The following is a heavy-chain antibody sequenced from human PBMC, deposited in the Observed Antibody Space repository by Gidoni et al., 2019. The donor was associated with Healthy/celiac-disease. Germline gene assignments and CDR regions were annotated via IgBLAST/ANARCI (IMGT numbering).Heavy chain of an antibody. CDR2: IYSGGST. CDR3: ARSSGSWYYFDY. CDR1: FTVSSNY. Sequence: EVQLVESGGGLIQPGFTVSSNYMSWVRQAPGKGLEWVSVIYSGGSTYYADSVKGRFTISRDNSKNTLYLQMNSLRAEDTAVYYCARSSGSWYYFDYWGQGTLVTVSS. D-gene: IGHD6-13*01. J-gene: IGHJ4*02. V-gene: IGHV3-53*01.